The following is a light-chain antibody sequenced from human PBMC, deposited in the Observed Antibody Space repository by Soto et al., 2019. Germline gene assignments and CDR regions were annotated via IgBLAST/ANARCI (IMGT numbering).Light chain of an antibody. CDR1: QSVSSSY. Sequence: EIVLTQSPCTLSLSPGERATLSCRASQSVSSSYLAWYQQKPGQAPSLLIYGASSRATGIPDRFSGSGSGTDFTLTISRLEPEDFAVYSCQKYVSSPLPFGGGTKVDIK. V-gene: IGKV3-20*01. CDR3: QKYVSSPLP. J-gene: IGKJ4*01. CDR2: GAS.